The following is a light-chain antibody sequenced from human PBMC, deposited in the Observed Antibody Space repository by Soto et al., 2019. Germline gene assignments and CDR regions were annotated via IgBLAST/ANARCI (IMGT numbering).Light chain of an antibody. CDR3: MHSLQAPWT. Sequence: DIVMTQSPLSLPVTPGEPASISCRSSQSLLYNNGYNYLDWYLQKSGQSPQLLIYLGSDRASGVPDMFSGSGSGTDFTLKISRGEAEDVGVYYCMHSLQAPWTFGQGTKVEIK. CDR1: QSLLYNNGYNY. CDR2: LGS. V-gene: IGKV2-28*01. J-gene: IGKJ1*01.